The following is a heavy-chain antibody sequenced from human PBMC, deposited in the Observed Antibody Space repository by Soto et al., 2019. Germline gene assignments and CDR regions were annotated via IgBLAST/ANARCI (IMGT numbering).Heavy chain of an antibody. CDR2: INNDGSTT. CDR3: ASQGLYYYGLDV. Sequence: GSLRLSCAASGFPFSTYWMHWVRQAPGKGPVWVSRINNDGSTTRYADSVKGRFTISRDNAKNTLYLQMNSLRAEDTAVYYCASQGLYYYGLDVWCQGTTVTV. V-gene: IGHV3-74*01. CDR1: GFPFSTYW. J-gene: IGHJ6*02.